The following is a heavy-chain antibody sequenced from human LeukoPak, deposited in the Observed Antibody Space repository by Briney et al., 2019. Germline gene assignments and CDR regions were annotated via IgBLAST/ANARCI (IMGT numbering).Heavy chain of an antibody. D-gene: IGHD2-2*01. CDR2: IIPIFGTA. Sequence: ASVKVSCKASGGTFSSYAISWVRQAPGQGLEWMGGIIPIFGTANYAQKFQGRVTITADESTSTAYMELSSLRSEDTAVYYCARGNCSSTSCLLYYFDYWGQGTLVTVSS. CDR3: ARGNCSSTSCLLYYFDY. V-gene: IGHV1-69*13. CDR1: GGTFSSYA. J-gene: IGHJ4*02.